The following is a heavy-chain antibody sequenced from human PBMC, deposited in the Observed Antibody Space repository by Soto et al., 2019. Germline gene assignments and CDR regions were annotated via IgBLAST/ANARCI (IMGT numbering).Heavy chain of an antibody. CDR3: ACVAPTIFGAQFHQNLVDV. J-gene: IGHJ6*02. V-gene: IGHV3-11*06. CDR1: GFKFPDYH. CDR2: INSRGTYT. D-gene: IGHD3-3*01. Sequence: QVQLVQSGGGLVEPGGSLRLSCAASGFKFPDYHMTWIRQAQGKGLEWISYINSRGTYTTYADSVRGRLTVSRDNAKNSLYLQMDGLTGEDTAVYYCACVAPTIFGAQFHQNLVDVWGQGNMVTVAS.